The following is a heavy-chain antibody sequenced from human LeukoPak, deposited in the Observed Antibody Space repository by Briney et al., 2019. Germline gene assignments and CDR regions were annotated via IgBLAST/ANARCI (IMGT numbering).Heavy chain of an antibody. CDR1: GFTVSSNY. D-gene: IGHD3-16*01. Sequence: GGSLRLSCAASGFTVSSNYMSWVRQAPGKGLEWVSVIYSGGSTYYADSVKGRFTISRDNSKSTLYLQMNSLRAEDTAVYYCARESAVRLRSPGVFTNWGQGTLVTVSS. J-gene: IGHJ4*02. CDR2: IYSGGST. CDR3: ARESAVRLRSPGVFTN. V-gene: IGHV3-66*01.